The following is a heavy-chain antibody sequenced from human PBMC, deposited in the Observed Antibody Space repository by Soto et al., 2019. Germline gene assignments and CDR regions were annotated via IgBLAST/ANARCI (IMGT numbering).Heavy chain of an antibody. D-gene: IGHD3-10*01. J-gene: IGHJ4*02. CDR3: AREDNYGSGRLPRPHIDY. CDR2: IWYDGSNK. Sequence: PGGSLRLSCAASGFTFSSYGMHWVRQAPGKGLEWVAVIWYDGSNKYYADSVKGRFTISRDNSKNTLYLQMNSLRAEDTAVYYCAREDNYGSGRLPRPHIDYWGQGTLVTVSS. CDR1: GFTFSSYG. V-gene: IGHV3-33*01.